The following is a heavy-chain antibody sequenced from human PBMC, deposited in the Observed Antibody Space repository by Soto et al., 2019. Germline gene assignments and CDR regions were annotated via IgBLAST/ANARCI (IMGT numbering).Heavy chain of an antibody. CDR3: ARHRLGRDFWSQYPSTFDP. Sequence: SETLSLTCTVSGGSISSSSYYWGWIRQPPGKGLEWIGSIYYSGSTYYNPSLKSRVTISVDTSKNQFSLKLSSVTAADTAVYYCARHRLGRDFWSQYPSTFDPWGQGTLVTVSS. CDR1: GGSISSSSYY. CDR2: IYYSGST. D-gene: IGHD3-3*01. J-gene: IGHJ5*02. V-gene: IGHV4-39*01.